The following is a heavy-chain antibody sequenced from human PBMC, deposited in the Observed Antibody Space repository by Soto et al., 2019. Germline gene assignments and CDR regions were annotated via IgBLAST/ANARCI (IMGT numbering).Heavy chain of an antibody. CDR3: ARKDNSGYFNWFDP. D-gene: IGHD3-22*01. CDR1: GYKFTSYW. Sequence: GASLKISCRTSGYKFTSYWIACVRQMPGKGLEWMGIIFPSDSDTRYSPSFQGQVTISADRSTSTVFLQWASLKPSDTAVYFCARKDNSGYFNWFDPWGQGTLVTVSS. CDR2: IFPSDSDT. J-gene: IGHJ5*02. V-gene: IGHV5-51*01.